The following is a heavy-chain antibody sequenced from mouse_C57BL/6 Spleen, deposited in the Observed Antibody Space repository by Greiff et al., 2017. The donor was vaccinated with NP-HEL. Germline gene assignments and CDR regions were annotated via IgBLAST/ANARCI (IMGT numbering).Heavy chain of an antibody. V-gene: IGHV5-15*01. CDR3: ARRSGAGHFDY. Sequence: EVQGVESGGGLVQPGGSLKLSCAASGFTLSDYGMAWVRQAPRKGPEWVAFISNLAYSIYYADTVTGRFTISRENAKNTLYLEMSSLRSEDTAMYYCARRSGAGHFDYWGQGTTLTVSS. D-gene: IGHD3-3*01. CDR2: ISNLAYSI. CDR1: GFTLSDYG. J-gene: IGHJ2*01.